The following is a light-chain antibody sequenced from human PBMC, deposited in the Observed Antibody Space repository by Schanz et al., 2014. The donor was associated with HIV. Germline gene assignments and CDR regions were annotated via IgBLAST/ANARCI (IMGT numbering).Light chain of an antibody. Sequence: IVMTQSPATLSLSPGERATLSCRASQSVSSSYLAWYQQKPGQAPRLLIYSASRRANGIPDRFSGSGSGTDFTLTISRLEPEDFAVYYCQHYGSSFGPGTKVDIK. CDR1: QSVSSSY. J-gene: IGKJ3*01. CDR3: QHYGSS. V-gene: IGKV3-20*01. CDR2: SAS.